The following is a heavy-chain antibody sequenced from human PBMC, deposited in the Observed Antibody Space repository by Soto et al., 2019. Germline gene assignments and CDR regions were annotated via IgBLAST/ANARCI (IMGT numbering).Heavy chain of an antibody. CDR3: ARDDLRYFDWSYLTAFDI. V-gene: IGHV3-30-3*01. CDR1: GFTFSSYA. Sequence: PGGSLRLSCAASGFTFSSYAMHWVRQAPGKGLEWVAVISYDGSNKYYADSVKGRFTISRDNSKNTLYLQMNSLRAEDTAIYYCARDDLRYFDWSYLTAFDIWGQGTMVTVS. J-gene: IGHJ3*02. D-gene: IGHD3-9*01. CDR2: ISYDGSNK.